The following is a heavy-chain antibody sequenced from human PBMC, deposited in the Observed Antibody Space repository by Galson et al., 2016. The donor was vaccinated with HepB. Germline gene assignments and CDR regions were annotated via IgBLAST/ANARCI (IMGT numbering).Heavy chain of an antibody. CDR2: ISYDGGDK. CDR1: GFTFSRYG. J-gene: IGHJ4*02. CDR3: AKLDCGRDCPRDD. Sequence: SPRLSCAASGFTFSRYGMHWVRQAPGKGLEWVAVISYDGGDKHYADSVKGRFTVSRDNSKNTLFLQMNSLRVEDTAVYYCAKLDCGRDCPRDDWGQGTQVTVS. V-gene: IGHV3-30*19. D-gene: IGHD2-21*02.